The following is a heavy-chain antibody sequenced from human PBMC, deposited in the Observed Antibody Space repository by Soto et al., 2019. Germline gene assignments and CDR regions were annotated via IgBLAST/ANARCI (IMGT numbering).Heavy chain of an antibody. CDR1: GGSISSYY. Sequence: ETLSLTCTVSGGSISSYYWSWIRQPPGKGLEWIGYIYYSGSTNYNPSLKSRVTISVDTSKNQFSLKLSSVTAADTAVYYCARQTAAGTARLDYWGQGTLVTVSS. J-gene: IGHJ4*02. D-gene: IGHD6-13*01. CDR2: IYYSGST. CDR3: ARQTAAGTARLDY. V-gene: IGHV4-59*08.